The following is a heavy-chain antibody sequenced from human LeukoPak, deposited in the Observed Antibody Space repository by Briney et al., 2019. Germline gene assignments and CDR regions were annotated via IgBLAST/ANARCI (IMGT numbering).Heavy chain of an antibody. Sequence: GESLKISCKVSGYSFTIYWIGWVRQMPGKGLEWMGIIYPGDSDTRYSPSFQGQVAISADKSISTAYLQWSSLKASDTAMYYCARRVGADGVYWFDPWGQGTLVTVSS. CDR1: GYSFTIYW. CDR3: ARRVGADGVYWFDP. CDR2: IYPGDSDT. D-gene: IGHD1-26*01. J-gene: IGHJ5*02. V-gene: IGHV5-51*01.